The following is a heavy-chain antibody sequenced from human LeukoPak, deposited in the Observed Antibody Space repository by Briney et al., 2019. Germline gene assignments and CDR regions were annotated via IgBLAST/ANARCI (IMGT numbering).Heavy chain of an antibody. Sequence: GGSLRLSCAASGFSFSDYYMSWIRQAPGKGLEWVAYITPSGTTKAYADSVEGRFFISRDNAQSSVTLDMNSLRVEGTGVYYCAREGTGTDWGQGTWVTVSS. CDR1: GFSFSDYY. CDR2: ITPSGTTK. J-gene: IGHJ3*01. V-gene: IGHV3-11*04. D-gene: IGHD3-10*01. CDR3: AREGTGTD.